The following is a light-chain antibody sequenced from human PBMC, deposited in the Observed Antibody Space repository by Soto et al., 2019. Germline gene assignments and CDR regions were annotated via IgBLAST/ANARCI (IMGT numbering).Light chain of an antibody. J-gene: IGKJ2*01. CDR1: QSVSSSY. Sequence: EIVLTQSPGTLSLSPGERATLSCRASQSVSSSYLAWYQQKPGQAPMLLIYGASSRATGIPDRFSGSGSGTDLTLTISRLEPEDFAVYYCQQYGSSRTTFGQETKLEIK. V-gene: IGKV3-20*01. CDR3: QQYGSSRTT. CDR2: GAS.